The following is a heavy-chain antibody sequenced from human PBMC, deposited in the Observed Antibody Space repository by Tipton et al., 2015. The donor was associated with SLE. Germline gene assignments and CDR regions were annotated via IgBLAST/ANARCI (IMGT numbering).Heavy chain of an antibody. D-gene: IGHD3-3*01. CDR1: GFTFSSYA. Sequence: LRLSCAASGFTFSSYAMSWIRQPPGKGLEWIGSIYHSGSTYYNPSLKSRVTISVDTSKNQFSLKLSSVTAADTAVYYCARVMVFGVVHNWFDPWGQGTLVTVSS. CDR2: IYHSGST. V-gene: IGHV4-38-2*01. J-gene: IGHJ5*02. CDR3: ARVMVFGVVHNWFDP.